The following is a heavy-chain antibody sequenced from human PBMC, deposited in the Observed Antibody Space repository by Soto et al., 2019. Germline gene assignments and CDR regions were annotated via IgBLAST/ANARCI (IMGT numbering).Heavy chain of an antibody. CDR1: GGSFSGYY. D-gene: IGHD6-19*01. Sequence: SETLSLTCAVYGGSFSGYYWSWILQPPGKGLEWIGEINHSGSTNYNPSLKSRVTISVDTSKNQFSLKLSSVTAADTAVYYCASKSLQEEVAGKTLDYWGQGTLVTVSS. V-gene: IGHV4-34*01. J-gene: IGHJ4*02. CDR3: ASKSLQEEVAGKTLDY. CDR2: INHSGST.